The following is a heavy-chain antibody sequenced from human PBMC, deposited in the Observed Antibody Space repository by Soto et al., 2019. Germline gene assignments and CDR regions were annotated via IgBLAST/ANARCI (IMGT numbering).Heavy chain of an antibody. CDR1: GFTFSDYY. D-gene: IGHD6-6*01. V-gene: IGHV3-64D*06. Sequence: VQLVESGGGLVKPGGSLRLSCAASGFTFSDYYMTWIRQAPGKGLEYVSAINYNGGTTYYVDSVKGRFTISRDNSKNTLYLQMSSLKVEDTAMYHCVTWGGIEARNLDHWGQGTLVTVSS. J-gene: IGHJ4*02. CDR3: VTWGGIEARNLDH. CDR2: INYNGGTT.